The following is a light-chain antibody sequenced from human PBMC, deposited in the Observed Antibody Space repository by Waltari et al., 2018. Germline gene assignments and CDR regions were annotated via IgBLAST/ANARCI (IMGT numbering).Light chain of an antibody. CDR2: EDN. J-gene: IGLJ1*01. V-gene: IGLV3-1*01. CDR3: LAWDTSTFFV. Sequence: SFDLTQPPSVSVSPGQTASITCSGDKLGDKYVSWYQQKPGLSPVLVIYEDNKRPSGIPGRCSVSNSGNSATLTISGTQSMDEADYYCLAWDTSTFFVFGTGTRVTVL. CDR1: KLGDKY.